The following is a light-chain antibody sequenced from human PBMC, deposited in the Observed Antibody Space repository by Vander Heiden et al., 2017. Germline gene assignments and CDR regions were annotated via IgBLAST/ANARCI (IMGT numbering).Light chain of an antibody. CDR1: QSISNW. Sequence: DIQMTQSPSTLSASVGDRVTITCRASQSISNWLAWYQQKPGKAPKLLIYKASSLESGVPSRCSGSGSGTEFTLTISSLQPDDFATYYCQQYNSYSTFGQGTKVEIK. CDR3: QQYNSYST. V-gene: IGKV1-5*03. CDR2: KAS. J-gene: IGKJ1*01.